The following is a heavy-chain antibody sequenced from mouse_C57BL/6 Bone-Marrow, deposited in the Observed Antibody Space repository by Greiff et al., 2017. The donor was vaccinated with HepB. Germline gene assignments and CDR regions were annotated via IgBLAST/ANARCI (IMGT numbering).Heavy chain of an antibody. Sequence: EVQRVESGGGLVKPGGSLKLSCAASGFTFSSYAMSWVRQTPEKRLEWVATISDGGSYTYYPDNVKGRFTISRDNAKNNLYLQMSHLKSEDTAMYYCARDGLRRGYYAMDYWGQGTSVTVSS. V-gene: IGHV5-4*01. J-gene: IGHJ4*01. CDR1: GFTFSSYA. D-gene: IGHD2-4*01. CDR3: ARDGLRRGYYAMDY. CDR2: ISDGGSYT.